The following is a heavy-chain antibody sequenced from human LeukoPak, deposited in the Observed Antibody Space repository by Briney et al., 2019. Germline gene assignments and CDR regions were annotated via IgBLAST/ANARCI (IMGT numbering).Heavy chain of an antibody. CDR3: AYNRNFALDN. J-gene: IGHJ4*01. CDR1: GASIASHGW. CDR2: VYHSGGA. V-gene: IGHV4/OR15-8*01. Sequence: SETLSLTCAVSGASIASHGWWSWVRQPPGKGLEWIGEVYHSGGANYKPSLKSRVTISVDTSRNHFSLKLTSVTAADTAVYFCAYNRNFALDNWGQGTLVTVSS. D-gene: IGHD1-14*01.